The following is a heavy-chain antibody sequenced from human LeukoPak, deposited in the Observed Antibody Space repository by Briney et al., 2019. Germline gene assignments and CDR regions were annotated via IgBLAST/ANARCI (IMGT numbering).Heavy chain of an antibody. J-gene: IGHJ6*02. CDR2: IIPKFGTA. Sequence: ASVKVSCKASGGTFSSYAINWVRQAPGQGLEWMGGIIPKFGTANYAQKFQGRVTMTRDTSASTVYMELSSLRSEDTAVYYCARVDIVGGEDYYYYYGMDVWGQGTTVTVSS. D-gene: IGHD1-26*01. CDR3: ARVDIVGGEDYYYYYGMDV. CDR1: GGTFSSYA. V-gene: IGHV1-69*05.